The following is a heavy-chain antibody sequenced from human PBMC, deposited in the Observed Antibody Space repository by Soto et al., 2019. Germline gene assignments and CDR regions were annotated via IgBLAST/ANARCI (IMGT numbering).Heavy chain of an antibody. J-gene: IGHJ4*02. CDR2: ISAYNGNT. Sequence: APVKVSCKSSGYTFTSYGISWVRQAPGQGLEWMGWISAYNGNTNYAQKLQGRVTMTTDTSTSTAYMELRSLRSDDTAVYYCAIDKPLSAANPFDVCGQRAPVIVDS. CDR1: GYTFTSYG. CDR3: AIDKPLSAANPFDV. V-gene: IGHV1-18*01. D-gene: IGHD6-13*01.